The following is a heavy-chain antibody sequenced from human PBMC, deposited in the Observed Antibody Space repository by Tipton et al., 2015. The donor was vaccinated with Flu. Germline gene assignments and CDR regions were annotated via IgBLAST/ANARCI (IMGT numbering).Heavy chain of an antibody. CDR3: GTYCGGDCYRAPIYYYGLDV. CDR2: INSGGST. CDR1: GFAFSSYW. Sequence: GSLRLSCAASGFAFSSYWMHWVRQAPGKGLVWVSRINSGGSTDYADSVKGRFTISRDNSKNTLYLQMNSLRAEDTAVYYCGTYCGGDCYRAPIYYYGLDVWGQGTTVTASS. V-gene: IGHV3-53*01. J-gene: IGHJ6*02. D-gene: IGHD2-21*02.